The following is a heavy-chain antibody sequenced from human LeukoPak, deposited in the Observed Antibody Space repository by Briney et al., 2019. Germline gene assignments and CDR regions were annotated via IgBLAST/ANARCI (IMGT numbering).Heavy chain of an antibody. V-gene: IGHV3-48*03. CDR1: GFTFSSYE. D-gene: IGHD2-2*01. CDR3: ARVERDCSSTSCYVLGYYYYYGMDV. CDR2: ISSSGSTI. J-gene: IGHJ6*04. Sequence: GGSLRLSCAASGFTFSSYEMNWVRQAPGKGLEWVSYISSSGSTIYYADSVKGRFTISRDNAKNSLYLQMNSLRAKDTAVYYCARVERDCSSTSCYVLGYYYYYGMDVWGKGTTVTVSS.